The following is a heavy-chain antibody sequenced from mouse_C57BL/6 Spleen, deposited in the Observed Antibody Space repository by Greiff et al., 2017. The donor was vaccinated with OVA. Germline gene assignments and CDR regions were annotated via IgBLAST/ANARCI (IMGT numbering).Heavy chain of an antibody. V-gene: IGHV1-74*01. J-gene: IGHJ3*01. CDR2: IHPSDSDP. CDR3: APERDYDPPWCAY. D-gene: IGHD2-4*01. Sequence: QVQLQQPGAELVKPGASVKVSCKASGYTFTSSWMHWVKQRPGQGLEWIGRIHPSDSDPNYNQKFKGKATLTVDKSSSTAYRQLSSLTSEDSAVYYCAPERDYDPPWCAYWGQGTLVTVSA. CDR1: GYTFTSSW.